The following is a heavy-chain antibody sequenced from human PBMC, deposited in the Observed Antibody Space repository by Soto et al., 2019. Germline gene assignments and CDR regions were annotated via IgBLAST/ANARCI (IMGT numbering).Heavy chain of an antibody. CDR2: IKQDGSEK. CDR3: ASGGDYYDREHVY. V-gene: IGHV3-7*03. CDR1: GFPFSNHW. J-gene: IGHJ4*01. D-gene: IGHD3-22*01. Sequence: GGSMRLPGAPSGFPFSNHWMSWVRQAPGKGLERVANIKQDGSEKYYVDSVKGRFTIPRDNAKNPLYLQMNSLRAENTAVYYCASGGDYYDREHVYWDQGTLVTVSS.